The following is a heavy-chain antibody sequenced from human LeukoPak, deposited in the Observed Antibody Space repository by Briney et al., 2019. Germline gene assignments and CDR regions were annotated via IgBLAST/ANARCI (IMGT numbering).Heavy chain of an antibody. J-gene: IGHJ4*02. CDR2: VNLDGSQK. Sequence: GGSLRLSCAASGFTVFNYWMSWVRQAPGKGLEWVANVNLDGSQKYYVDSLKGRFTISRDNAKNSLYLQMDSLRVEDTAVYYCARDVDYANPRHDYWGQGTLVTVSS. V-gene: IGHV3-7*01. CDR3: ARDVDYANPRHDY. CDR1: GFTVFNYW. D-gene: IGHD4/OR15-4a*01.